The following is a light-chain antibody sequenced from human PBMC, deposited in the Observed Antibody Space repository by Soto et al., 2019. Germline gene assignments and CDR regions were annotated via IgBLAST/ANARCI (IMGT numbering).Light chain of an antibody. V-gene: IGKV1-27*01. Sequence: DMQMTQSPSSLSASVGDRVTITCRASQGIANYLAWSQQKAGKAPRLLLYATSTLQSGVPSRVSGSRSGTDFTLTIPSLQPEDVATYYSQKYNSAPWTFGQGNKVDIK. CDR2: ATS. CDR3: QKYNSAPWT. J-gene: IGKJ1*01. CDR1: QGIANY.